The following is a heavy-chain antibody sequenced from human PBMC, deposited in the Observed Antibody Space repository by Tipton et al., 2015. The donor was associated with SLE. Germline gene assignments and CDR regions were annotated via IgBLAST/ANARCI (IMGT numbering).Heavy chain of an antibody. V-gene: IGHV4-34*01. Sequence: TLSLTCAVYGGSFSDSFWNWIRQSPGKGLEWIGEVNHSGTTDYHPSLKSRVTMSVDTSKNQFSLKLTSLTAADTAVYYCARSTSFGVVRGPFDSWGQGPLVTVSS. J-gene: IGHJ4*02. D-gene: IGHD3-3*01. CDR2: VNHSGTT. CDR1: GGSFSDSF. CDR3: ARSTSFGVVRGPFDS.